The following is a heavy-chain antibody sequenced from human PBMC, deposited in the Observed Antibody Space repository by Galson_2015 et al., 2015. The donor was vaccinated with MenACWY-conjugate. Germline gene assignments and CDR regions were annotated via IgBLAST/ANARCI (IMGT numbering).Heavy chain of an antibody. J-gene: IGHJ4*02. D-gene: IGHD5-12*01. CDR2: IKQDGSEK. Sequence: SLRLSCAASGFTFRSYWMSWARQAPGKGLEWVANIKQDGSEKYYVGSVKGRFTISRDNAKNSLFLQMNSLRAEDTAVYYCAAIIVPTIPYFDYWGQGILVTVSS. V-gene: IGHV3-7*03. CDR3: AAIIVPTIPYFDY. CDR1: GFTFRSYW.